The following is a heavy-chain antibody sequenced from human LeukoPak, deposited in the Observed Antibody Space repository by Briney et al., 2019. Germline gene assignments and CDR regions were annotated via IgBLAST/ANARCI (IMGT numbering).Heavy chain of an antibody. CDR3: GRDPNGDYVGAFEF. J-gene: IGHJ3*01. CDR2: IRGGGSYG. V-gene: IGHV3-23*01. D-gene: IGHD4-17*01. Sequence: GGSLRLSCVGSGFTFASYAMTWVRLAPGKGLEWVASIRGGGSYGNYADSVRGRFTISTNNSRNTLYLQMDSLRADDTAVYYCGRDPNGDYVGAFEFWGQGTLVSVSS. CDR1: GFTFASYA.